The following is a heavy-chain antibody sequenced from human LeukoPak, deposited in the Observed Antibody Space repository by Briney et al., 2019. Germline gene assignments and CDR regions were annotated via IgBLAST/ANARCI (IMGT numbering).Heavy chain of an antibody. J-gene: IGHJ4*02. V-gene: IGHV5-51*01. CDR1: GYSFTSYL. CDR2: IYPGDSDT. Sequence: GESLKISCKGSGYSFTSYLIGWVRQMPGKGLEWMGIIYPGDSDTRYSPSFQGQVTISADKSISTAYLQWSSLKASDTAMYYCARGDYGDFRVFYTLFDYWGQGTLVTVSS. D-gene: IGHD4-17*01. CDR3: ARGDYGDFRVFYTLFDY.